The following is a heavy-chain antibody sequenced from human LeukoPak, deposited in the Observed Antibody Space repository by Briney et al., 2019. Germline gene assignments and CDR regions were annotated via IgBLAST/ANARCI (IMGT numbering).Heavy chain of an antibody. D-gene: IGHD1-26*01. J-gene: IGHJ3*02. CDR3: ARSDHNSWNAFDI. CDR1: GYLFGPAV. CDR2: INPNNGNL. V-gene: IGHV1-8*03. Sequence: ALVKPSCKASGYLFGPAVINWVRQSTGQGVKCWGWINPNNGNLGYAQKFQGRVTINRNTPISTAYMELSSLTSEDTAVYYCARSDHNSWNAFDIWGQGTMVTVSS.